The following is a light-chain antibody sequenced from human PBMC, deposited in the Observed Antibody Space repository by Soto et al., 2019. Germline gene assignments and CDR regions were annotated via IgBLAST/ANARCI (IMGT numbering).Light chain of an antibody. CDR3: QQYYSFPRT. CDR1: LGIGSY. J-gene: IGKJ1*01. V-gene: IGKV1D-8*03. CDR2: AAS. Sequence: IGMNQSASLLSASTGDSVTMSCRMSLGIGSYLAWYQQKPGKGPELLSYAASTLQSGVPSRFSGSGSGTDFTCTISCLHSEDLATYYCQQYYSFPRTFGQGTKVDIK.